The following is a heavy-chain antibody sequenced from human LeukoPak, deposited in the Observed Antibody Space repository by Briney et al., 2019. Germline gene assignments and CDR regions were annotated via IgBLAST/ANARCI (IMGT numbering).Heavy chain of an antibody. CDR1: GFTFSNYW. J-gene: IGHJ4*02. V-gene: IGHV3-74*01. D-gene: IGHD1-26*01. CDR3: ARGRVGPTLFDY. CDR2: INSDGSIT. Sequence: PGGSLRLSGAASGFTFSNYWMHWVRHAPGKGLVWVSRINSDGSITSYADSVEGRFTISRDNAKNTLYLQMNSLRAEDTAVYYCARGRVGPTLFDYWGQGTLVTVSS.